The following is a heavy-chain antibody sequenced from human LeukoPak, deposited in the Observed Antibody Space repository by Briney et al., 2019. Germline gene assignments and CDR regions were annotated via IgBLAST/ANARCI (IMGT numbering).Heavy chain of an antibody. CDR2: IYYSGST. J-gene: IGHJ4*02. V-gene: IGHV4-59*12. CDR1: GGSISSYY. Sequence: ETLSLTCTVSGGSISSYYWSWIRQPPGKGLEWIGYIYYSGSTNYNPSLKSRVTISVDTSKNQFSLKLSSVTAADTAVYYCARRGLRRGYDYWGQGTLVTVSS. CDR3: ARRGLRRGYDY. D-gene: IGHD3-16*01.